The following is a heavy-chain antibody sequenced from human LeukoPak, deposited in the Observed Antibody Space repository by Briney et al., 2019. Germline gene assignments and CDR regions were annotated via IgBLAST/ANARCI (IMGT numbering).Heavy chain of an antibody. CDR3: ARLVNYYYYYMDV. V-gene: IGHV5-51*01. CDR2: IYPGDSDT. CDR1: GCSFTSYW. Sequence: GESQKISCKGSGCSFTSYWIGWVRQMPGKGLEWMGIIYPGDSDTRYSPSFQGQVTISADKSISTAYLQWSSLKASDTAMYYCARLVNYYYYYMDVWGKGTTVTVSS. D-gene: IGHD2-21*01. J-gene: IGHJ6*03.